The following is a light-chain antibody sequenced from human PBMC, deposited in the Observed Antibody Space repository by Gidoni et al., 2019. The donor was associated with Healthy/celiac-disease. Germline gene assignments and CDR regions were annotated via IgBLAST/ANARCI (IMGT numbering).Light chain of an antibody. V-gene: IGKV1D-8*01. CDR2: AAS. Sequence: VIWMTQSPSLLSASTGDRVTISCRMSQGISNYLAWYQQQPGKAPELLIYAASTLQSGVPSSFSGSGSGTDFTLTISCLQSEDFATYYCQQYYSFPPTFGQGTKVEIK. J-gene: IGKJ1*01. CDR1: QGISNY. CDR3: QQYYSFPPT.